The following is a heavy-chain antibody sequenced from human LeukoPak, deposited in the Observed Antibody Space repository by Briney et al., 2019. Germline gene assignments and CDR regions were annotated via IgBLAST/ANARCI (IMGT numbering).Heavy chain of an antibody. V-gene: IGHV4-61*02. CDR1: GGSISSGSYY. CDR3: AREEAVVTPGFDY. D-gene: IGHD4-23*01. CDR2: IYTSGST. Sequence: SETLSLACTVSGGSISSGSYYWNWIRQPAGKGLEWIGRIYTSGSTNYNPSLKSRVTISVDTSKNQFSLNLSSVTAADTAVYFCAREEAVVTPGFDYWGQGTLVTVSS. J-gene: IGHJ4*02.